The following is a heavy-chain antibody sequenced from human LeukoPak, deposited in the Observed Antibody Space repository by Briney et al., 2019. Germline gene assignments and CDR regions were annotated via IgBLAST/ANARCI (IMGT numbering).Heavy chain of an antibody. D-gene: IGHD3-10*02. CDR2: ISSSGSTI. J-gene: IGHJ6*04. V-gene: IGHV3-48*03. CDR3: AELGITMIGGV. CDR1: GFTFSSYE. Sequence: GGSLRLSCAASGFTFSSYEMNWVRQAPGKGLEWVSYISSSGSTIYYADSVKGRFTISKDNAKNSLYLQMNSLRAEDTAVYYCAELGITMIGGVWGKGTTVTISS.